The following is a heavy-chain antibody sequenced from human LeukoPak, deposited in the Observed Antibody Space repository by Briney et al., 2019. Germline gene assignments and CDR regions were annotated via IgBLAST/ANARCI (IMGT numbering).Heavy chain of an antibody. CDR2: INAGNGNT. Sequence: GASVKVSCKASGYTFTSYAMHWVRQAPGQRLEWMGGINAGNGNTKYSQKFQGRVTITRDTSASTAYMELSSLRSEDTAVYYCARELWFGERGPYFDYWGQGTLVTVSS. CDR1: GYTFTSYA. CDR3: ARELWFGERGPYFDY. J-gene: IGHJ4*02. D-gene: IGHD3-10*01. V-gene: IGHV1-3*01.